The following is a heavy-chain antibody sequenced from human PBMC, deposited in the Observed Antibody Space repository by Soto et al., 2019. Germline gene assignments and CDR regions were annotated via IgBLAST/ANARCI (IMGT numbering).Heavy chain of an antibody. D-gene: IGHD3-9*01. Sequence: PGGSLRLSCAASGFTFSSYDMHWVRQATGKGLEWVSAIGTAGDTYYPGSVKGRFTISRENAKNSLYLQMNSLRAGDTAVYYCERDLRTGMGPDWYFDLWGRGTLVTVSS. CDR1: GFTFSSYD. J-gene: IGHJ2*01. CDR3: ERDLRTGMGPDWYFDL. CDR2: IGTAGDT. V-gene: IGHV3-13*01.